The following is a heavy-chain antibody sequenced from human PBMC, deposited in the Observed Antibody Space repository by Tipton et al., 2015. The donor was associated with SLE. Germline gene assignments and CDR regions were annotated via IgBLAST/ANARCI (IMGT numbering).Heavy chain of an antibody. D-gene: IGHD5-18*01. CDR2: IYYSGTT. CDR1: GGSISSYY. Sequence: LRLSCTVSGGSISSYYWSWIRQPPGKGLEWIGYIYYSGTTHYNPSLKSRVTFSVDTSKNQFSLKLTSVTAADTAVYYCARGARGYTYGSDEDFDSWGQGTLVTVSS. J-gene: IGHJ4*02. V-gene: IGHV4-59*01. CDR3: ARGARGYTYGSDEDFDS.